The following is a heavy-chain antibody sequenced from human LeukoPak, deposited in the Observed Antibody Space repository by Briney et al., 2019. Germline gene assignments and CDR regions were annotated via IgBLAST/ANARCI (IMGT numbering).Heavy chain of an antibody. V-gene: IGHV4-4*07. CDR3: ARDRRELERRWFDP. Sequence: SETLSLTCTVPGGSISSYYWSWIRQPAGKGLEWIGRIYTSGSTNYNPSLKSRVTMSVDTSKNQFSLKLSSVTAADTAVYYCARDRRELERRWFDPWGQGTLVTVSS. J-gene: IGHJ5*02. CDR1: GGSISSYY. D-gene: IGHD1-1*01. CDR2: IYTSGST.